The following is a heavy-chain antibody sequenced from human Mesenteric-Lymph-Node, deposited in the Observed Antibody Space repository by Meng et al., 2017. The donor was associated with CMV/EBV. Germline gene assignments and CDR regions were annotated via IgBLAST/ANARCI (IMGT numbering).Heavy chain of an antibody. CDR2: INPGDAES. Sequence: KGFGYSFTSSWIGWVREVPGKGRGGMGIINPGDAESRDSGSFGGQVTISADKSISTAYLQWSSLKASDTAMYYCARILLTGYYTFDYWGQGTLVTVSS. CDR1: GYSFTSSW. J-gene: IGHJ4*02. V-gene: IGHV5-51*01. D-gene: IGHD3-9*01. CDR3: ARILLTGYYTFDY.